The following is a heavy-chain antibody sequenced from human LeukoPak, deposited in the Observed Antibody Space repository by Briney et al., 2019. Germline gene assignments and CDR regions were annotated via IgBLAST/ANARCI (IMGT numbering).Heavy chain of an antibody. CDR2: TYHGGTT. J-gene: IGHJ4*02. Sequence: PSETLSHTCTVSGYSISSGYLWGWIRQPPGKGLEWIGSTYHGGTTYSNPSLKSRVIISEDTSKNQFSLKLSSVTAADTAVYYCARGSGDWTYYFDYWGQGTLVTVSS. D-gene: IGHD2-21*02. V-gene: IGHV4-38-2*02. CDR3: ARGSGDWTYYFDY. CDR1: GYSISSGYL.